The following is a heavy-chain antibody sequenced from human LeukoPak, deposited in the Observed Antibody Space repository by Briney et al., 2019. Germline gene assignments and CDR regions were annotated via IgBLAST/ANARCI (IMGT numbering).Heavy chain of an antibody. D-gene: IGHD2-21*02. V-gene: IGHV3-23*01. Sequence: GGSLRLSCAASGFTFSSYAMSWVRQAPGKGLEWVSAISGSGGSTYYADSVKGRFTISRDNSKNTLYLQMNSLRAEDTAVYHCAKSEGYCGGDCYLDYWGQGTLVTVSS. J-gene: IGHJ4*02. CDR3: AKSEGYCGGDCYLDY. CDR1: GFTFSSYA. CDR2: ISGSGGST.